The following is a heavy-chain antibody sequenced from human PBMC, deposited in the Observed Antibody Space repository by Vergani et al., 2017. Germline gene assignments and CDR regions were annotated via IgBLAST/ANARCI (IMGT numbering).Heavy chain of an antibody. Sequence: QVQLVESGGNVVQSGTSLRLSCAASGFSFGSYGMHWVRQSPGKGLEWVAVISNDGGNKYYADSVKGRFTIYKDNTVDMFSLQMNSLKTEDTAVYYCTTKNRNDKLLNAFDIWGQGTMVTVSS. CDR3: TTKNRNDKLLNAFDI. CDR2: ISNDGGNK. CDR1: GFSFGSYG. J-gene: IGHJ3*02. V-gene: IGHV3-30*03. D-gene: IGHD1-1*01.